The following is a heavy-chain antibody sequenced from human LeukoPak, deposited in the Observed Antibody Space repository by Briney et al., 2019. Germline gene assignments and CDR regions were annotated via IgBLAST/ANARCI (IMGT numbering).Heavy chain of an antibody. CDR2: IYSGSST. V-gene: IGHV3-66*01. D-gene: IGHD3-16*01. Sequence: GGSLRLSCAVSGFTVGNNYMSWVRQAPGKGLEWVSVIYSGSSTYHADSVKGRFTISRDNSKNTLYLQMNSLRAEDTAVYYCARVDYNRKVDYWGQGTLVTVSS. CDR3: ARVDYNRKVDY. J-gene: IGHJ4*02. CDR1: GFTVGNNY.